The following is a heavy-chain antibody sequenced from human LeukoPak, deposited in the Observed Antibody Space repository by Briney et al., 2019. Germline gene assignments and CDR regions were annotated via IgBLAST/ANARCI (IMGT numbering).Heavy chain of an antibody. D-gene: IGHD4-23*01. Sequence: ASVKVSCKASGGTFSSYAISWVRQASGHGLEWIGRIIPILAITHYAQRFEGRVTITADESATTAYMGLSSLTSEDTALYFCARHYGGNSVTAGFQYWGQGTLVTVSS. J-gene: IGHJ1*01. CDR1: GGTFSSYA. CDR2: IIPILAIT. V-gene: IGHV1-69*04. CDR3: ARHYGGNSVTAGFQY.